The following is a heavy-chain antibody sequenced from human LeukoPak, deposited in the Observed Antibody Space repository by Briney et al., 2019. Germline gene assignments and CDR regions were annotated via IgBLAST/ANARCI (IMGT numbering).Heavy chain of an antibody. D-gene: IGHD6-13*01. V-gene: IGHV3-9*01. Sequence: PGGSLRLSCAASGFTFDDYAMHWVRQAPGKGLEWVSGISWNSGSIDYADSVKGRFTISRDNAKNSLYLQMNSLRAEDTALYYCAKIAAAGYFDYWGQGTLVTVSS. CDR1: GFTFDDYA. J-gene: IGHJ4*02. CDR3: AKIAAAGYFDY. CDR2: ISWNSGSI.